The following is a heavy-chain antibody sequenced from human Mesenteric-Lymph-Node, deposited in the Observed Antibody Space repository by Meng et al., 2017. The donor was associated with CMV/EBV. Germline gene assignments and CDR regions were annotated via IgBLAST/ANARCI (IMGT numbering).Heavy chain of an antibody. J-gene: IGHJ6*02. V-gene: IGHV3-20*04. Sequence: GESLKISCAASGFTFDDYGMSWVRQAPGKGLEWVSGINWNGGSTGYADSVKGRFTISRDSAKNSPYLQMNSLRAEDTALYYCARGMGSGSSYGYYGMDVWGQGTTVTVSS. CDR3: ARGMGSGSSYGYYGMDV. D-gene: IGHD5-18*01. CDR2: INWNGGST. CDR1: GFTFDDYG.